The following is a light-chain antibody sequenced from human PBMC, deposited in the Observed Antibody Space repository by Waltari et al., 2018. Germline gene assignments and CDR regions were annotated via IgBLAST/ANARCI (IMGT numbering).Light chain of an antibody. J-gene: IGKJ1*01. V-gene: IGKV4-1*01. Sequence: DVVMTQSPDSLAVSLGERATINCKSSQSLLYTSNNKNYLAWYQQKQGQPPKILIDWASIREFGVPDRFSGSGSGTDFTLTISGLQAEDVASYFCLQYLHTPRTFGQGTKVEIK. CDR1: QSLLYTSNNKNY. CDR3: LQYLHTPRT. CDR2: WAS.